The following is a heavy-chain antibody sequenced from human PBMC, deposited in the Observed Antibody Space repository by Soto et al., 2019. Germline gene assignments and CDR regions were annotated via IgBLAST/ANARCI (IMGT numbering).Heavy chain of an antibody. D-gene: IGHD5-12*01. Sequence: ASVKVSCKASVYTFTSYAMHWVRQAPGQRLEWMGWINAGNGNTKYSQKFQGRVTITRDTSASTAYMELSSLRSEDTAVYYCARWRVSSGYDAAHINSYYYYGMDVWGQGTTVTVSS. CDR1: VYTFTSYA. CDR3: ARWRVSSGYDAAHINSYYYYGMDV. V-gene: IGHV1-3*01. J-gene: IGHJ6*02. CDR2: INAGNGNT.